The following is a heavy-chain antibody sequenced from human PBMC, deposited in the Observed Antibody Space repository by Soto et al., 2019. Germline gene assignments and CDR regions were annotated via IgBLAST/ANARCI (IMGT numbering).Heavy chain of an antibody. CDR3: VRSVPDSWYYFDL. V-gene: IGHV3-48*03. Sequence: EVQLVESGGGLVQPGGSLRLSCAASGFSLSIYEMNWVRQAPGKGLEWLAYVSTSGSLKNYADSVKGRFIISRDNTKNAVYLQMNSLRAEDTAVYYCVRSVPDSWYYFDLWGQGTLVTVSS. CDR2: VSTSGSLK. CDR1: GFSLSIYE. D-gene: IGHD2-2*01. J-gene: IGHJ4*02.